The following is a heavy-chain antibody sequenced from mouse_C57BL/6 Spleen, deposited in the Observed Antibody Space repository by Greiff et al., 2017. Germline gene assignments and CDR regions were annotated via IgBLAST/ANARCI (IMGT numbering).Heavy chain of an antibody. CDR2: INPGSGGT. J-gene: IGHJ4*01. V-gene: IGHV1-54*01. CDR1: GYAFTNSL. CDR3: ARANYGDAMDY. Sequence: QVQLQQSGAELVRPGTSVKVSCKASGYAFTNSLIEWVKQRPGQGLEWIGVINPGSGGTNYNEKFKGKATLTADKSSSTAYMQLSSLTSEDSAVYFCARANYGDAMDYWGQGTSVTVSS. D-gene: IGHD1-1*01.